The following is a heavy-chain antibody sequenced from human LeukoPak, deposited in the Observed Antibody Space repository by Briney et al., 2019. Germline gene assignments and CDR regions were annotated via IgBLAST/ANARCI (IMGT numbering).Heavy chain of an antibody. CDR3: ASTGGTQSPFDY. CDR2: ISSRTGTI. D-gene: IGHD2-8*02. J-gene: IGHJ4*02. CDR1: GFTFNTYI. Sequence: GGSLRLSCAASGFTFNTYIMNWVRQAPGKGLEWVSYISSRTGTIYYADSVKGRFTISRDNAKNSLYLQMNSLRAEDTAVYYCASTGGTQSPFDYWGQGTLVTVSS. V-gene: IGHV3-48*01.